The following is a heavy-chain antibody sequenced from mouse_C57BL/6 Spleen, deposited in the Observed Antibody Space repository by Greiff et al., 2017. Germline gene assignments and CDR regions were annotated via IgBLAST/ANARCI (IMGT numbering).Heavy chain of an antibody. CDR1: GYTFTSYW. J-gene: IGHJ4*01. Sequence: QVQLKQPGAELVKPGASVKMSCKASGYTFTSYWITWVKQRPGQGLEWIGDIYPGSGSTNYNEKFKSKATLTVDTSSSTAYMQLSSLTAEDSAVYYCARSLGERDYDGGYAMDDWGQGTSVTVSS. V-gene: IGHV1-55*01. CDR2: IYPGSGST. CDR3: ARSLGERDYDGGYAMDD. D-gene: IGHD2-4*01.